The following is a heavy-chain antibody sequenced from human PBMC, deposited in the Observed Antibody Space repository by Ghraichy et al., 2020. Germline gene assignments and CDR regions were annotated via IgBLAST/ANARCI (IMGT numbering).Heavy chain of an antibody. D-gene: IGHD6-13*01. CDR2: ISAYNGNT. V-gene: IGHV1-18*01. CDR1: GYTFTSYG. Sequence: ASVKVSCKASGYTFTSYGISWVRQAPGQGLEWMGWISAYNGNTNYAQKLQGRVTMTTDTSTSTAYMELRSLISDDTAVYYCARPIAAAGRDYYYYGMDVWGQGTTVTVSS. J-gene: IGHJ6*02. CDR3: ARPIAAAGRDYYYYGMDV.